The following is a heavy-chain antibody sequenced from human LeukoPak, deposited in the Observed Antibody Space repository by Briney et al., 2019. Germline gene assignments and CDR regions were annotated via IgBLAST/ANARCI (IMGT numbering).Heavy chain of an antibody. V-gene: IGHV3-33*01. Sequence: PERSLRLSRAASGFTFSSYGMHWVRQAPGKGLEWVAVIWYDGSNKYYADSVKGRFTISRDNSKNTLYLQMNSLRAKDTAVYYCARDFYTTMARGYFDYWGQGTLVTVSS. D-gene: IGHD5-18*01. CDR3: ARDFYTTMARGYFDY. J-gene: IGHJ4*02. CDR2: IWYDGSNK. CDR1: GFTFSSYG.